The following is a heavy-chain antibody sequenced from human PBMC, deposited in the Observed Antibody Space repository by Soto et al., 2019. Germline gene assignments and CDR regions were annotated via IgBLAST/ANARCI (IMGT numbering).Heavy chain of an antibody. CDR2: IYYSGST. V-gene: IGHV4-39*01. J-gene: IGHJ4*02. CDR1: GGSISSSSYY. D-gene: IGHD3-22*01. CDR3: ARPLHYYDGSGYSAY. Sequence: PSETLSLTCTVSGGSISSSSYYWGWIRQPPGKGLEWIGSIYYSGSTYYNPSLKSRVTISRDNAKNSLYLQMNSLRAEDTAVYYCARPLHYYDGSGYSAYWGQGTLVTVSS.